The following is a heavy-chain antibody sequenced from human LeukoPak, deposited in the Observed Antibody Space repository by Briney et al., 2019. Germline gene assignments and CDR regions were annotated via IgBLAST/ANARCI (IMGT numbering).Heavy chain of an antibody. Sequence: GGSLRLSCAASGFTFSSYWMSWVRQAPGKGLEWVANIKQDGSEKYYVDSVKGRFTISRDNAKNSLYLQMNSLRAEDTAVYYCARARMDTAMVTGYWGQVTLVTVSS. CDR3: ARARMDTAMVTGY. V-gene: IGHV3-7*01. CDR2: IKQDGSEK. CDR1: GFTFSSYW. J-gene: IGHJ4*02. D-gene: IGHD5-18*01.